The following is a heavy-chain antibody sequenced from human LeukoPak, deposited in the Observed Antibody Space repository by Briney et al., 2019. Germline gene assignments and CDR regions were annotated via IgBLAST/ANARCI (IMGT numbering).Heavy chain of an antibody. CDR3: AREGFQYYDILTASHDAFDI. CDR1: VGAFSSYA. Sequence: SVKVSCKASVGAFSSYAISWVRQAPGQGLEWMGRIIPILGIANYAQKFQGRVTITADKSTSTAYMELSSLRSEDTTVYYCAREGFQYYDILTASHDAFDIWGQGTMVTVSS. D-gene: IGHD3-9*01. CDR2: IIPILGIA. J-gene: IGHJ3*02. V-gene: IGHV1-69*04.